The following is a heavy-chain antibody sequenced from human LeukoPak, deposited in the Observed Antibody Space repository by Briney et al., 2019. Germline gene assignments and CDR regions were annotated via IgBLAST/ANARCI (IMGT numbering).Heavy chain of an antibody. CDR3: ARDRSYDFWSGYSTPDY. Sequence: GGSLRLSCAASGFTFSSYGMHCVRQAPGKGLEWVAVIWHDGSNKYYADSVKGRFTISRDNSKNTLDLQMNSLRAEDTAVYYCARDRSYDFWSGYSTPDYWGQGTLVTVSS. D-gene: IGHD3-3*01. CDR2: IWHDGSNK. V-gene: IGHV3-33*01. J-gene: IGHJ4*02. CDR1: GFTFSSYG.